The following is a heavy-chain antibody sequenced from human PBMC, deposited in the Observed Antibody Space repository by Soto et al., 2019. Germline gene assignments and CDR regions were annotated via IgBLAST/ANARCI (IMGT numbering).Heavy chain of an antibody. CDR3: ASDLVYSYGMDV. Sequence: QVQLQESGPGLVKPSQTLSLTCTVSGGSISSGDYYWSWIRQPPGKGLEWIGYLYYSGSTYYNPAPKIRVTISVHTTTHQFSLKLSSVTAADTAVYYCASDLVYSYGMDVWGQGTTVTVSS. CDR1: GGSISSGDYY. V-gene: IGHV4-30-4*01. CDR2: LYYSGST. D-gene: IGHD3-16*01. J-gene: IGHJ6*02.